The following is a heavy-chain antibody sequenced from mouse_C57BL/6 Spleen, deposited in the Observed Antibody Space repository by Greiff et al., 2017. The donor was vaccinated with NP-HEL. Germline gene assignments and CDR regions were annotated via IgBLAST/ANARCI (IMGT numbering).Heavy chain of an antibody. CDR2: ISYSGST. CDR1: GYSITSGYD. J-gene: IGHJ2*01. D-gene: IGHD1-1*01. CDR3: ARGLLRYPFFDY. V-gene: IGHV3-1*01. Sequence: ESGPGMVKPSQSLSLTCTVTGYSITSGYDWHWIRHFPGNKLEWMGYISYSGSTNYNPSLKSRISITHDTSKNHFFLKLNSVTTEDTATYYCARGLLRYPFFDYWGQGTTLTVSS.